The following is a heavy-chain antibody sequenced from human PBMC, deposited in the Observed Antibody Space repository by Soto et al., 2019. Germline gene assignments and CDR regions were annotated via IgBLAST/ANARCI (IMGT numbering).Heavy chain of an antibody. CDR1: GGSIRSYY. Sequence: PSETLSLTCTVSGGSIRSYYWSWIRQPPGKGLEWIGYIYYSGSTNYNPSLKSRVTISVDTSKNQFSLKLSSVTAADTAVYYCASGTTVLPAAAQILADYFDYWGQGTLVTVSS. V-gene: IGHV4-59*08. CDR2: IYYSGST. CDR3: ASGTTVLPAAAQILADYFDY. D-gene: IGHD4-17*01. J-gene: IGHJ4*02.